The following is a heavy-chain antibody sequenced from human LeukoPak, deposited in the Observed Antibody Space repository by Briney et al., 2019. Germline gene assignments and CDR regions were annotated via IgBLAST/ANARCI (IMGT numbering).Heavy chain of an antibody. CDR1: GGSISSYY. CDR2: IYYSGST. Sequence: SETLSLTCTVSGGSISSYYWSWIRQPPGKGLEWIGYIYYSGSTDYNPSLKSRVTISADTSKNQFSLKLNSLTTADTAVYYCTRGAGWLIDYWGQGILVTVSS. D-gene: IGHD3-16*01. CDR3: TRGAGWLIDY. V-gene: IGHV4-59*01. J-gene: IGHJ4*02.